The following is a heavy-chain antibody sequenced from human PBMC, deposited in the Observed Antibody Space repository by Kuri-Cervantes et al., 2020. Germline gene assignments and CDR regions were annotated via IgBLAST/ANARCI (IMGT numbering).Heavy chain of an antibody. CDR1: GYTFTGYY. V-gene: IGHV1-69*13. Sequence: SVKVSCKASGYTFTGYYMHWVRQAPGQGLEWMGGIIPIFGTANYAQKFQGRVTITADESTSTAYMELSSLRSEDTAVYYCARGRDTAMVLWYYYYYGMDVWGQGTTVTVSS. D-gene: IGHD5-18*01. J-gene: IGHJ6*02. CDR2: IIPIFGTA. CDR3: ARGRDTAMVLWYYYYYGMDV.